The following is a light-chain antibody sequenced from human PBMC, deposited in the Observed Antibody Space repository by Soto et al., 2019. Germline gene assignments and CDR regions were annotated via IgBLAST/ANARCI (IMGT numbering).Light chain of an antibody. CDR3: QKCNSSPLT. CDR2: AAS. J-gene: IGKJ4*01. Sequence: DIQMTQSPSSLSASVGDRVTITCRASQGIRNYLAWYQQKPGKVPKLLIYAASTLQSGVPSRFSGSGSATDFTLTISGLQPEDGGTYYCQKCNSSPLTFGGGTKVEI. CDR1: QGIRNY. V-gene: IGKV1-27*01.